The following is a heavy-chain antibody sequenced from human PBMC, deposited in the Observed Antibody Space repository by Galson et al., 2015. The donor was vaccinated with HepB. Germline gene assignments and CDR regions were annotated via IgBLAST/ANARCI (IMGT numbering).Heavy chain of an antibody. CDR2: ISYDGSNK. CDR1: GFTFSSCA. J-gene: IGHJ4*02. CDR3: AREQQLIAVAGPFDY. V-gene: IGHV3-30*04. Sequence: SLRLSCAASGFTFSSCAMHWVRQAPGKGLEWVAVISYDGSNKYYADSVKGRFTISRDNSKNTLYLQMNSLRAEDTAVYYCAREQQLIAVAGPFDYWGRGTLVTVSS. D-gene: IGHD6-19*01.